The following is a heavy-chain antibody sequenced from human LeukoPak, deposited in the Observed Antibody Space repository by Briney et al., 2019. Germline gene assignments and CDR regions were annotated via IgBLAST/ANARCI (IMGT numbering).Heavy chain of an antibody. Sequence: ASVKVSCRASGYTFTGYYMHWVRQAPGQGLEWMGWINPNSGGTNYAQKFQGRVTMTRDTSISTAYMELSRLRSDDTAVYYCASRRTDNWNYVDYWGQGTLVTVSS. CDR3: ASRRTDNWNYVDY. J-gene: IGHJ4*02. CDR2: INPNSGGT. CDR1: GYTFTGYY. V-gene: IGHV1-2*02. D-gene: IGHD1-1*01.